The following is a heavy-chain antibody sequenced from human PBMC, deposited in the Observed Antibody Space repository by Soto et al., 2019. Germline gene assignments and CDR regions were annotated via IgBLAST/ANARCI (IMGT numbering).Heavy chain of an antibody. CDR2: IGGTDGDSDGVP. V-gene: IGHV3-23*01. Sequence: VQLLESGGDLVQPGGSLRLSCVASGFILNNYAMSWVRQAPGKGLEWVSTIGGTDGDSDGVPWYEDSVKGRYTISRDSAANTLFLHMDNLRAEDLAIYYCVKRGRNWGAFDFWVQGTRVVVSS. D-gene: IGHD7-27*01. CDR3: VKRGRNWGAFDF. J-gene: IGHJ3*01. CDR1: GFILNNYA.